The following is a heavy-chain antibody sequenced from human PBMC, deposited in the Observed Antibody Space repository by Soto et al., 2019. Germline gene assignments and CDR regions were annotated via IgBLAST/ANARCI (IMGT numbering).Heavy chain of an antibody. J-gene: IGHJ3*02. D-gene: IGHD6-13*01. CDR3: VGDRWYAFEI. V-gene: IGHV3-48*01. Sequence: EVQLVESGGGLVQPGGSLRLSCAASGFTFSVYSMNWVRQAPGKGLEWISYIPTSGSYMYYADSVEGRFTISRDNAKKSLSLQMNSLRAEDTAVYYCVGDRWYAFEIWGQGTMVTVSS. CDR1: GFTFSVYS. CDR2: IPTSGSYM.